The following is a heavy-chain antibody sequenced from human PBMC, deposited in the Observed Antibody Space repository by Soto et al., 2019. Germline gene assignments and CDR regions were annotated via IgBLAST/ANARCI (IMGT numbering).Heavy chain of an antibody. CDR2: ISYSGGNV. J-gene: IGHJ4*02. CDR3: ATFVFCTTTTCYGREGAY. V-gene: IGHV3-23*01. Sequence: EVQLLESGGGLVQPGGSLRLSCAASGFTFDSYGMRWVRQAPGKGLEWVSGISYSGGNVYYADSVKGRFTISRDNSRNTLFLQMNNLRAEDTAVYYCATFVFCTTTTCYGREGAYWGQGTLVTVSS. CDR1: GFTFDSYG. D-gene: IGHD2-2*01.